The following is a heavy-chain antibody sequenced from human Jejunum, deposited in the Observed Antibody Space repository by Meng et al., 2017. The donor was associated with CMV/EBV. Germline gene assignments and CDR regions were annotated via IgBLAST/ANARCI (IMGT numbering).Heavy chain of an antibody. CDR1: GDSVSSIGAI. V-gene: IGHV6-1*01. D-gene: IGHD6-13*01. Sequence: LPPSGPGLLKPSQTPSLPCAISGDSVSSIGAIWNWIRQSPSRGLEWLGKTYYRSKWYNDYAPSVKSRITVKPDTTKNQFSLQLNSVTPEDTAVYYCARENGYEWYFDFWGRGTLVTVSS. CDR2: TYYRSKWYN. J-gene: IGHJ2*01. CDR3: ARENGYEWYFDF.